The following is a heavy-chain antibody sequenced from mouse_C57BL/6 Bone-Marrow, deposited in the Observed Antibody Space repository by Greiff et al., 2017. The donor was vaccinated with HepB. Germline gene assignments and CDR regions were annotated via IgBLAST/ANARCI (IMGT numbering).Heavy chain of an antibody. V-gene: IGHV3-5*01. Sequence: EVKLEESGPGLVKPSQTVFLTCTVTGISITTGNYRWSWLRQFPGNKLEWIGYIYYSGTITYNPSLTSRTTSTRDTPKNQFFLEMNSLTAEDTATYYCARGSDYFDYWGQGTTLTVSS. CDR2: IYYSGTI. CDR3: ARGSDYFDY. J-gene: IGHJ2*01. CDR1: GISITTGNYR.